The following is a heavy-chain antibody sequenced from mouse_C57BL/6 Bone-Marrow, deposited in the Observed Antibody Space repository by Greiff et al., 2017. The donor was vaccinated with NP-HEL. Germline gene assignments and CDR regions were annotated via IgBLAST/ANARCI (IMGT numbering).Heavy chain of an antibody. CDR2: ISSGSSTI. V-gene: IGHV5-17*01. J-gene: IGHJ1*03. CDR3: ARPKVYYYGSSPGWYFDV. D-gene: IGHD1-1*01. CDR1: GFTFSDYG. Sequence: EVQRVESGGGLVKPGGSLKLSCAASGFTFSDYGMHWVRQAPEKGLEWVAYISSGSSTIYYADTVKGRFTISRDNAKNTLFLQMTSLRSEDTAMYYCARPKVYYYGSSPGWYFDVWGTGTTVTVSS.